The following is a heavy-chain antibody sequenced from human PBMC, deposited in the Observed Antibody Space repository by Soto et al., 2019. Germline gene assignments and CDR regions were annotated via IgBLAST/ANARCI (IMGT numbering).Heavy chain of an antibody. CDR1: GFTFSSYG. CDR2: ISFDGSNK. J-gene: IGHJ5*02. D-gene: IGHD4-4*01. CDR3: AKPPTVTRAGPLGAWFDP. Sequence: GGSLRLSCAASGFTFSSYGMHWVRQAPGKGLEWVAVISFDGSNKYYADSVKGRFTISRDNSKNTMYLQMNSLRAEDTGVYYCAKPPTVTRAGPLGAWFDPWGQGTLVTVSS. V-gene: IGHV3-30*18.